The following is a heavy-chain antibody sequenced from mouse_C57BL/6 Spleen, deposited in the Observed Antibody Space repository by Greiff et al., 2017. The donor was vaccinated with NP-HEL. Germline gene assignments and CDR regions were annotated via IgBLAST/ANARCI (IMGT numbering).Heavy chain of an antibody. D-gene: IGHD2-4*01. CDR3: ARRVYYDYLYAMDY. Sequence: DVQLVESGGGLVQPGGSLKLSCAASGFTFSDYYMYWVRQTPEKRLEWVAYISNGGGSTYYPDTVKGRFTISRDNAKNTLYLQMSRLKSEDTAMYYCARRVYYDYLYAMDYWGQGTSVTVSS. CDR1: GFTFSDYY. J-gene: IGHJ4*01. CDR2: ISNGGGST. V-gene: IGHV5-12*01.